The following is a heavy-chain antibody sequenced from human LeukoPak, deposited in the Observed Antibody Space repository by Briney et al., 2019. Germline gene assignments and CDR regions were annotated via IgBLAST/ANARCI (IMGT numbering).Heavy chain of an antibody. CDR3: ARPGPLSADYSSGWYLNY. CDR1: GGSFCGYY. J-gene: IGHJ4*02. D-gene: IGHD6-19*01. CDR2: INHRGST. Sequence: SETLSLTCAVYGGSFCGYYWSWIRQPPGKGLEWIGEINHRGSTSCNPSLKSRVSISVDTSKNQFSLRLRSVTAADTAVYYCARPGPLSADYSSGWYLNYWGQGTLVTVSS. V-gene: IGHV4-34*01.